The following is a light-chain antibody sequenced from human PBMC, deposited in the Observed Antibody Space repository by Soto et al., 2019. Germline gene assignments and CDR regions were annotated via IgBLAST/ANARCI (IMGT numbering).Light chain of an antibody. J-gene: IGKJ4*01. CDR1: QSVSSY. CDR2: GAS. CDR3: QQYRSSPPLT. V-gene: IGKV3-20*01. Sequence: DIVLTQSPATLSLSPGERATLSCLASQSVSSYLAWYQQKPGQAPRLLIYGASSRATGIPDRFSGSGSGTDFIFTISRLEPEDFAVYYCQQYRSSPPLTFGGGTKVDIK.